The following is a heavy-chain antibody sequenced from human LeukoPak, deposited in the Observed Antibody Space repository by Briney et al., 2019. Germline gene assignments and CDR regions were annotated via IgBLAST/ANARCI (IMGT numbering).Heavy chain of an antibody. CDR3: AKGSQSSRPYYFDF. CDR2: ITDSGGDT. Sequence: GALRLSCLAFGFGFHNYAMSWVRPAPGKGLGWVSAITDSGGDTYHANSVKGRFTISRDNSKNTLYLQMNSLRVEDSAVYHCAKGSQSSRPYYFDFWGQGTLVTVSS. CDR1: GFGFHNYA. J-gene: IGHJ4*02. V-gene: IGHV3-23*01. D-gene: IGHD3-10*01.